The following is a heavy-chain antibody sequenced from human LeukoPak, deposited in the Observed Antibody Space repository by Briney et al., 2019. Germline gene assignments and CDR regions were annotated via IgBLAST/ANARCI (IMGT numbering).Heavy chain of an antibody. V-gene: IGHV3-74*01. CDR1: GFTFSSYW. D-gene: IGHD3-10*01. J-gene: IGHJ4*02. Sequence: GGSLRLSCAASGFTFSSYWMNWVRQAPGKGLVWVSRINSDGSGTRYADPVKGRFTISRDNAKNTLYLQMNSLRAEDTAGYYGARSFRSSGSENFDYWGQGTLVTVSS. CDR2: INSDGSGT. CDR3: ARSFRSSGSENFDY.